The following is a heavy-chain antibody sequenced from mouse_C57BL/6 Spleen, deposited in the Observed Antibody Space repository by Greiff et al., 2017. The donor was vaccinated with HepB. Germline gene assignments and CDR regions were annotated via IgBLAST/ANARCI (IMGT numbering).Heavy chain of an antibody. CDR1: GYTFTSYW. V-gene: IGHV1-55*01. J-gene: IGHJ4*01. CDR2: IYPGSGST. D-gene: IGHD1-1*01. Sequence: QVQLQQPGAELVKPGASVKMSCKASGYTFTSYWITWVKQRPGQGLEWIGDIYPGSGSTNYNEKFKSKATLTVDTSSSTAYMQLSSLTSEDSVVYYCARELRGIYYAMDYWGQGTSVTVSS. CDR3: ARELRGIYYAMDY.